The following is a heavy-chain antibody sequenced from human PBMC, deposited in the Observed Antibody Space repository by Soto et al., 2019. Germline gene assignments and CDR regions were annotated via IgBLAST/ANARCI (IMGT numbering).Heavy chain of an antibody. CDR3: AREGTTVDSYYYYGMDV. J-gene: IGHJ6*02. D-gene: IGHD1-1*01. V-gene: IGHV4-59*01. CDR2: IYYSGST. Sequence: QVQLQESGPGLVKPSETLSLTCTVSGGSISSYYWSWIRQPPGKGLEWIGYIYYSGSTNYNPSLKRRVTISVDTSKNQFSLTLSSVTAADTAVYYCAREGTTVDSYYYYGMDVWGQGTTVTVSS. CDR1: GGSISSYY.